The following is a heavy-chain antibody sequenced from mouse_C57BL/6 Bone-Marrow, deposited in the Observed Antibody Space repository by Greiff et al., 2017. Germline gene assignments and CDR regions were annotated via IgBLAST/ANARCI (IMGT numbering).Heavy chain of an antibody. CDR1: GFNIKDYY. D-gene: IGHD1-1*01. J-gene: IGHJ4*01. Sequence: EVKLQQSGAELVRPGASVKLSCKASGFNIKDYYMHWVKQRHEQGLEWIGRIDPEDGDTVYAQKFQGKATMTADTSSNTAYRQLSSLTSRDTAVYYCATYCYCSSVYYYAMDYWGQGTSVTVSA. V-gene: IGHV14-1*01. CDR3: ATYCYCSSVYYYAMDY. CDR2: IDPEDGDT.